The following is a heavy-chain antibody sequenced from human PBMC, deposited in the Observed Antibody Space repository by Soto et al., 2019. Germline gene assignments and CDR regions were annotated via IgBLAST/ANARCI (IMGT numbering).Heavy chain of an antibody. D-gene: IGHD3-10*01. J-gene: IGHJ4*02. V-gene: IGHV4-34*01. CDR1: GGSFCGYY. CDR2: INHSGST. CDR3: ARGIKGGTMIRGVIVD. Sequence: SATRSLTCAVYGGSFCGYYCCWIRQTPGKGLEWIGEINHSGSTNYNPSLKSRVTISVDTSKNQFSLKLSSVTAADTAVYYCARGIKGGTMIRGVIVDWGQGTLVT.